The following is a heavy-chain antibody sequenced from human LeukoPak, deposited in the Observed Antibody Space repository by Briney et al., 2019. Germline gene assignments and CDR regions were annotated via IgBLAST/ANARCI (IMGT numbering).Heavy chain of an antibody. D-gene: IGHD1-1*01. V-gene: IGHV3-74*01. CDR2: ISSDGTST. CDR3: AGGYRYFHH. J-gene: IGHJ1*01. CDR1: RFTFSSYW. Sequence: PGGPLRLSCAASRFTFSSYWMHSVRQAPGKGLVWVSRISSDGTSTSYADSVKGRFTISRDNAKNTLYLQMNSLRAEDTAVYYCAGGYRYFHHWGQGTLVTVSS.